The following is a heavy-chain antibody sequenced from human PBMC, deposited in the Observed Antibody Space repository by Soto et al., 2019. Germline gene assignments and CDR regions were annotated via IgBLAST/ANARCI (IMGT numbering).Heavy chain of an antibody. Sequence: VESLKISCESHGYSFTTYWITCFLQKPVKGLEWVGSFHPGESDTRYSPSFQGQVTISADRSLATAYLQWSSLQAADTAIYYCARHEATYYNFYGMDVWGQGTTVTVSS. V-gene: IGHV5-51*01. CDR3: ARHEATYYNFYGMDV. CDR2: FHPGESDT. CDR1: GYSFTTYW. J-gene: IGHJ6*02.